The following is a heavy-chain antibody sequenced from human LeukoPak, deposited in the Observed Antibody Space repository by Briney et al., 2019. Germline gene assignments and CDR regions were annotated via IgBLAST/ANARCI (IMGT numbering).Heavy chain of an antibody. CDR3: ARGTDYGGNGAFDY. CDR1: GYTFTSYG. CDR2: MNPNSGNI. J-gene: IGHJ4*02. V-gene: IGHV1-8*02. Sequence: ASVKVSCKASGYTFTSYGINWVRQATGQGLEWMGWMNPNSGNIGYAQKFQGRVTMTRNTSISTAYMELSSLRSEDTAVYYCARGTDYGGNGAFDYWGQGTLVTVSS. D-gene: IGHD4-23*01.